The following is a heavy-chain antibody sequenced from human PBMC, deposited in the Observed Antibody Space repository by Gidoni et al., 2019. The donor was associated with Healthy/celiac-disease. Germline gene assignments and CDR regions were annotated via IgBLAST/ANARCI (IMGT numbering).Heavy chain of an antibody. Sequence: QVQLQQWGAGLSKPSETLSLTCAVYGGSFSGYYWSWIRQPPGKGLEWIGEINHSGSTNYNPSLKSRVTISVDTSKNQFSLKLSSVTAADTAVYYCARGVHFRGSSWSRDFDYWGQGTLVTVSS. D-gene: IGHD6-13*01. V-gene: IGHV4-34*01. CDR2: INHSGST. J-gene: IGHJ4*02. CDR3: ARGVHFRGSSWSRDFDY. CDR1: GGSFSGYY.